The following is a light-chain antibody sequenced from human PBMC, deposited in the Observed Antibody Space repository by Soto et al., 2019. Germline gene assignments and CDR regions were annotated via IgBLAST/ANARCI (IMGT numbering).Light chain of an antibody. CDR3: QQYYGSPLT. J-gene: IGKJ1*01. Sequence: IVMIQSPDSLTVSLGERATIYCRSSQSLLYNNKDFLAWYQQKPGQPPKLLLYWASTRASGVPDRFSGSGSGTDFTLTITSLQPEDVATYYCQQYYGSPLTFGQGTKVEIK. CDR1: QSLLYNNKDF. CDR2: WAS. V-gene: IGKV4-1*01.